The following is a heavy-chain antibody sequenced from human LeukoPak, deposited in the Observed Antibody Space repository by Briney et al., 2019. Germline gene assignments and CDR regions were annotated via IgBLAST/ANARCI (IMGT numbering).Heavy chain of an antibody. Sequence: ASVKVSCKASGYTFTSYGISWVRQAPGQGLEWMGWISAYNGNTNYAQKLQGRVTMTTDTSTSTGYMELRRLRSDDTAVYYCARDREGYCSSTSCVNFDYWGQGTLVTVSS. V-gene: IGHV1-18*04. D-gene: IGHD2-2*01. CDR3: ARDREGYCSSTSCVNFDY. J-gene: IGHJ4*02. CDR2: ISAYNGNT. CDR1: GYTFTSYG.